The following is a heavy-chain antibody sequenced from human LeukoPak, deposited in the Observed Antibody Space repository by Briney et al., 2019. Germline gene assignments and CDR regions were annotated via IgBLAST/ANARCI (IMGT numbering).Heavy chain of an antibody. V-gene: IGHV3-30*18. J-gene: IGHJ6*02. D-gene: IGHD6-19*01. CDR3: AKDFLQDSSGNYYYGMDV. CDR1: GLTFRSYG. Sequence: QPGGSLRLSCAASGLTFRSYGMHWVRQAPGKGLEWVAVISYDGSNTYYADSVKGRFTISRDNSKNTLYLQMNSLRAEDTAVYYCAKDFLQDSSGNYYYGMDVWGQGTTVTVSS. CDR2: ISYDGSNT.